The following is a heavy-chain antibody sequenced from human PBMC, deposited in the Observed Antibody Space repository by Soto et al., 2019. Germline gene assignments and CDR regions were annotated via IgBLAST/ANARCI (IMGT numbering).Heavy chain of an antibody. CDR3: ARAGGYSRTTPNPRAYDMDV. D-gene: IGHD6-13*01. V-gene: IGHV1-69*13. J-gene: IGHJ6*02. CDR2: IIPIFGTA. CDR1: GGTFSSYA. Sequence: VKVSCKASGGTFSSYAISWVRQAPGQGLEWMGGIIPIFGTANYAQKFQGRVTITADESTSTAYMELSSLRSEDTAVYYCARAGGYSRTTPNPRAYDMDVWGQGTTVT.